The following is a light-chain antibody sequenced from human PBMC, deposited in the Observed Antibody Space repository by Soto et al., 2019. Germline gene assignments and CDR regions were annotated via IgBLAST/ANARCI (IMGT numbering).Light chain of an antibody. V-gene: IGKV1-5*01. CDR2: DAS. CDR3: KQYGSYPRT. J-gene: IGKJ1*01. Sequence: DIQMTQSPSTLSASVGDGVTITFRASETITTSLAWYQQQPGTAPKVLIYDASTLESGVPSRFSGSGSGTEFTLTISSLQPADFATYYCKQYGSYPRTFGQGTKVDIK. CDR1: ETITTS.